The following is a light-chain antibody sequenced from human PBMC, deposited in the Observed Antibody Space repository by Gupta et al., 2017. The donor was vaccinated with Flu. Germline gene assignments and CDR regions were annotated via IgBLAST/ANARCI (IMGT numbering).Light chain of an antibody. Sequence: VTPGKSASSSCNASQCCVYSEGKTYLYWYLQKPGQPPQLLIFEGSNRVYGVPDRFSGRGSGTEFTLKISRVEAEDVGVFYCRQRLQLPLTFGRGTMVDIK. CDR2: EGS. J-gene: IGKJ4*01. CDR1: QCCVYSEGKTY. V-gene: IGKV2D-29*01. CDR3: RQRLQLPLT.